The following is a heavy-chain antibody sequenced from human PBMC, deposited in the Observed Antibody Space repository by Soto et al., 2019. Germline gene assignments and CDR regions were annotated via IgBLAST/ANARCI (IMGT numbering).Heavy chain of an antibody. CDR1: GFTFSSYG. CDR3: ARDGIVMEDYYYYGMDV. J-gene: IGHJ6*02. Sequence: GGSLRLSCAASGFTFSSYGMHWVRQAPGKGLEWVAVIWYDGSNKYYADSVKGRFTISRDNSKNTLYLQMNSLRAEDTAVYYCARDGIVMEDYYYYGMDVWGQGTTVTVSS. D-gene: IGHD1-1*01. V-gene: IGHV3-33*01. CDR2: IWYDGSNK.